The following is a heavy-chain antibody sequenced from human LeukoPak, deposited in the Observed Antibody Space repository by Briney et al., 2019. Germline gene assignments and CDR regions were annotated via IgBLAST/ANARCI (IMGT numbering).Heavy chain of an antibody. Sequence: SGGSLRLSCAASGFTVSSNYMSWVRQAPGKGLEWVSAISGSGGSTYYADSVKGRFTISRDNSKNTLYLQMNSLRAEDTAVYYCAKTPTYYDFWSGPYYFDYWGQGTLVTVSS. CDR2: ISGSGGST. V-gene: IGHV3-23*01. CDR1: GFTVSSNY. J-gene: IGHJ4*02. D-gene: IGHD3-3*01. CDR3: AKTPTYYDFWSGPYYFDY.